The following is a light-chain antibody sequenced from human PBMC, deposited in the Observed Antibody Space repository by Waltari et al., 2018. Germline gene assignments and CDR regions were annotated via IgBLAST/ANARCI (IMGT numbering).Light chain of an antibody. CDR1: QRVVDRTNKKHN. CDR2: WAS. Sequence: QRVVDRTNKKHNCGWYQQKPVQTPKLLSDWASTQEIGVPDQFSGSWSGTEFTLTNSSLQLEDVAVYYCQQYWSSPTFGGGTKVEIK. CDR3: QQYWSSPT. J-gene: IGKJ4*01. V-gene: IGKV4-1*01.